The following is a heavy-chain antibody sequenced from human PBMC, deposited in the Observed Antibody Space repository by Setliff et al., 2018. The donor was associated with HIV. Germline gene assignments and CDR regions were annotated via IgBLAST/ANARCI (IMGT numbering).Heavy chain of an antibody. V-gene: IGHV1-69*13. CDR3: ARGTDGDYYYYMDV. D-gene: IGHD3-10*01. CDR1: GGRFSSYA. Sequence: GASVKVSCEASGGRFSSYAMSWVRQAPGQGLEWMGGIIPMFGSANYAQKFQGRVTITADGSTRTVYMVLSSLRSEDTAVYYCARGTDGDYYYYMDVWGKGTTVTVSS. CDR2: IIPMFGSA. J-gene: IGHJ6*03.